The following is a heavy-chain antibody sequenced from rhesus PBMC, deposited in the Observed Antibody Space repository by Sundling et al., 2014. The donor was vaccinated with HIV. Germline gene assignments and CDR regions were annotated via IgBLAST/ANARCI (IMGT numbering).Heavy chain of an antibody. J-gene: IGHJ1*01. CDR2: IYGGGGIT. Sequence: QVQLQESGPGLVKPSETLSLTCAVSSASISSNFWSWIRQAPGKGLEWIGRIYGGGGITDYNPSLRSRVTISMDTSNNQFSLRLSSVTAADTAVYYCARDGCSGSYCYVIQYFEFWGQGALVTVSS. CDR3: ARDGCSGSYCYVIQYFEF. CDR1: SASISSNF. V-gene: IGHV4S2*01. D-gene: IGHD2-27*01.